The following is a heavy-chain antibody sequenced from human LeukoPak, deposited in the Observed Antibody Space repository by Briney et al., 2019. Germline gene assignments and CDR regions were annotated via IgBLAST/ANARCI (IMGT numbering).Heavy chain of an antibody. V-gene: IGHV4-30-2*01. CDR2: IYHSGST. CDR1: GVSISSGGYS. D-gene: IGHD3-9*01. CDR3: ARGRILTGYWIFDY. J-gene: IGHJ4*02. Sequence: PSQTLSLTCAVSGVSISSGGYSWRWIRQPPGKGLEWIGYIYHSGSTYYNPSLKSRVTISVDRSKNQFSLKLSSVTAADTAVYYCARGRILTGYWIFDYWGQGTLVTVSS.